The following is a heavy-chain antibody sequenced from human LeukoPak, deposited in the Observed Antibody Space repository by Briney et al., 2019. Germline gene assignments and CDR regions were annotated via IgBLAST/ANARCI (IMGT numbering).Heavy chain of an antibody. V-gene: IGHV1-2*02. Sequence: ASVKVSCKASGYTFTAHYLHWVRQAPGQGLEWMAWINHNSGGTKYAEKFQGRVTVTRDTSTSTAYMELSSLRSEDTAVYYCARPHNWGNWFDPWGQGTLVTVSS. CDR2: INHNSGGT. CDR3: ARPHNWGNWFDP. CDR1: GYTFTAHY. D-gene: IGHD7-27*01. J-gene: IGHJ5*02.